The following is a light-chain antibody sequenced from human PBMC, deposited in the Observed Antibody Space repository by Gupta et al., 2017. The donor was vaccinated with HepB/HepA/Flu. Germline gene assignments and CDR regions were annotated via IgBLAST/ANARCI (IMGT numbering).Light chain of an antibody. CDR3: QSYDSSLSVV. CDR2: GNS. Sequence: QSVLTPPPSVSGAPGQRVTISCTGSSSNIGAGYDVHWYQQLPGTAPKLLIYGNSNRPSGGPDRFSGSKSGTSASLAITGLQAEDEADYYCQSYDSSLSVVFGGGTKLTVL. V-gene: IGLV1-40*01. J-gene: IGLJ2*01. CDR1: SSNIGAGYD.